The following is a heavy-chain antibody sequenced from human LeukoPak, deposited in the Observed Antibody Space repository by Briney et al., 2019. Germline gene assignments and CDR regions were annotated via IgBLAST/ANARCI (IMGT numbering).Heavy chain of an antibody. J-gene: IGHJ3*02. D-gene: IGHD2-15*01. CDR2: ISSGSTYI. CDR3: ARGFSGGSCYSCYAFDI. V-gene: IGHV3-21*01. CDR1: GFTFSSYS. Sequence: GGSLRLSCAASGFTFSSYSMNWVRQAPGKGLEWVSSISSGSTYIYYADSVKGRFTISRDNAKNSLYLQMNGLRAEDTAVYYCARGFSGGSCYSCYAFDIWGQGTMVTVSS.